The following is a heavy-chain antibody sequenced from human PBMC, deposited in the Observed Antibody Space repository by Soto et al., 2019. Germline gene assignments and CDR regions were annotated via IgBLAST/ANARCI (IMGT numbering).Heavy chain of an antibody. J-gene: IGHJ4*02. V-gene: IGHV3-74*01. Sequence: EVQLVESGGGLVQPGGSLRLSCGASGFTFSNYWMHWVRQDPGEGLVWVSRINGDGSFTRFADSVKGRFTISRDNAKNTLYLQMNSLRVDDTAVYYCARVGGGSGNFDYWGQGTLVTVSS. CDR2: INGDGSFT. CDR1: GFTFSNYW. D-gene: IGHD3-10*01. CDR3: ARVGGGSGNFDY.